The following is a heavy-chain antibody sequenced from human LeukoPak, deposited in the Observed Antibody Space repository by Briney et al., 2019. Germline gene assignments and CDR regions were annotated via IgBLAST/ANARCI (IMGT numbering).Heavy chain of an antibody. D-gene: IGHD5-24*01. J-gene: IGHJ4*02. CDR2: INHSGST. CDR1: GGSFSGYY. V-gene: IGHV4-34*01. Sequence: SETLSLTCAVYGGSFSGYYWSWIRQPPGKGLELIGEINHSGSTNYNPSLKSRVTISVDTSKNQFSLKLSSVTAAETAVYYCARGPDGYNGLAVDYWGQGTLVTVSS. CDR3: ARGPDGYNGLAVDY.